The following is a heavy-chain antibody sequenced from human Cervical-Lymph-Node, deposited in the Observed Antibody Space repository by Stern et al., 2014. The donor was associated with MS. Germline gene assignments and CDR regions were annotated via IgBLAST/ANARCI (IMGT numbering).Heavy chain of an antibody. V-gene: IGHV3-11*01. D-gene: IGHD3-16*02. CDR1: GFNFNDLY. CDR3: STLVAH. J-gene: IGHJ4*02. CDR2: ISSSGTSV. Sequence: QVQLVQSGGGLVKPGGALRLSCAASGFNFNDLYINWIRQSPGKGLEWIAYISSSGTSVHYADSVKGRFIVSRNKDSNSFYWQMDSLRAEDTAIYYCSTLVAHWGQGTLVTVSS.